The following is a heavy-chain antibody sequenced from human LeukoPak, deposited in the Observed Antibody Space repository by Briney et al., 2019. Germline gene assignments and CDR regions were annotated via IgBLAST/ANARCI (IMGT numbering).Heavy chain of an antibody. V-gene: IGHV3-11*01. Sequence: GGSLRLSCAASGFTFSDYHMSWIRQAPGKGLEWVSYISSSGSTIYYADSVKGRFTISRDNAENSLYPQMNSLRAEDTAVYYCARVLSAEHYYYYYYMDVWGKGTTVTVSS. CDR1: GFTFSDYH. J-gene: IGHJ6*03. D-gene: IGHD1-26*01. CDR2: ISSSGSTI. CDR3: ARVLSAEHYYYYYYMDV.